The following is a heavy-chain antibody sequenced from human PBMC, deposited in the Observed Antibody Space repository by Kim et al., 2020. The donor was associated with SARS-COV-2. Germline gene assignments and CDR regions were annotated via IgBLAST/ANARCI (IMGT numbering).Heavy chain of an antibody. Sequence: SETLSLTCTVSGGSISSGGYYWSWIRQHPGKGLEWIGYIYYSGSTYYNPSLKSRVTISVDTSKIQFSLKLSSVTAAGTAVYYCARGGNNIVVVPAASVHYYYDMDVWGQGATVTVSS. CDR2: IYYSGST. J-gene: IGHJ6*02. V-gene: IGHV4-31*03. CDR1: GGSISSGGYY. CDR3: ARGGNNIVVVPAASVHYYYDMDV. D-gene: IGHD2-2*01.